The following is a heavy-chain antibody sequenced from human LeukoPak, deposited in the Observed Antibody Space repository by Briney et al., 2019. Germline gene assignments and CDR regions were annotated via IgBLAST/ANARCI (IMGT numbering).Heavy chain of an antibody. J-gene: IGHJ4*02. V-gene: IGHV3-74*01. Sequence: PGGSLRRSCEASGFTFSSYWMHWVRQAPGKGLVWVSRISSDGSTTSYADSVKGRFTISRDNAKNTLYLQMSSLRAEDTAVYYCARRGGSYNDCWGQGTLVTVSS. D-gene: IGHD1-26*01. CDR3: ARRGGSYNDC. CDR2: ISSDGSTT. CDR1: GFTFSSYW.